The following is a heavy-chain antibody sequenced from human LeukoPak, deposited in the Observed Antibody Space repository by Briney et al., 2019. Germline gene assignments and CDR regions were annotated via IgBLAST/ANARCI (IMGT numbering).Heavy chain of an antibody. V-gene: IGHV3-11*01. CDR3: STDPRLLIY. J-gene: IGHJ4*01. CDR2: ISGSGHDI. Sequence: GGSLRLSCVVSGFSFSDSYMTRIRQTPGKGLESLAYISGSGHDIYYTDSVKGRFTISRDNAKDSLYLQMNGLRPEDTALYYCSTDPRLLIYWGHGTLVTVSS. D-gene: IGHD2-8*01. CDR1: GFSFSDSY.